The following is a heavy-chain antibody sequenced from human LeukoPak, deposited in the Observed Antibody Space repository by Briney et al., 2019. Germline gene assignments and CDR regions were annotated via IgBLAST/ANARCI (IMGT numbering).Heavy chain of an antibody. J-gene: IGHJ6*02. CDR1: GGLISSSGNFY. D-gene: IGHD1-20*01. Sequence: SETLSLTCSVSGGLISSSGNFYWGWIRQVPGKGLEWMGSVYYTGYSYDNPSLKSRVTVSVDTSKNQFSLKLNSVTAADTAIYYCARQGAITARRTHYYAMDVWGPGATVTVSS. V-gene: IGHV4-39*01. CDR3: ARQGAITARRTHYYAMDV. CDR2: VYYTGYS.